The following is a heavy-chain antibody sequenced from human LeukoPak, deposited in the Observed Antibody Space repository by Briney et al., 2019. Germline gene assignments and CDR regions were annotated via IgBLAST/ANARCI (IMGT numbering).Heavy chain of an antibody. Sequence: SETLSLTCTVSGGSISSYYCSWIRQPAGKGLEWIGRIYTSGSTNYNPSLKSRVTMSVDTSKNQFSLKLSSVTAADTAVYYCATDGPGEWLRFGGYWGQGTLVTVSS. CDR3: ATDGPGEWLRFGGY. J-gene: IGHJ4*02. CDR2: IYTSGST. D-gene: IGHD5-12*01. V-gene: IGHV4-4*07. CDR1: GGSISSYY.